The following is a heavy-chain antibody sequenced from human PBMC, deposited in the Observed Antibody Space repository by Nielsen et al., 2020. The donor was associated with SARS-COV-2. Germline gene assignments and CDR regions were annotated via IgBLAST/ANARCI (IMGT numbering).Heavy chain of an antibody. D-gene: IGHD6-19*01. J-gene: IGHJ4*01. CDR2: VYYSGVT. Sequence: SETLSLTCNVSDGSISNYFWSWIRQPPGKGLEWIGYVYYSGVTHYNPSLKSRVTISIDTSKNNFSLKLGSVTAADTAVYYCATYNSGWGNYFDYWGHGAPVTVSS. CDR3: ATYNSGWGNYFDY. V-gene: IGHV4-59*01. CDR1: DGSISNYF.